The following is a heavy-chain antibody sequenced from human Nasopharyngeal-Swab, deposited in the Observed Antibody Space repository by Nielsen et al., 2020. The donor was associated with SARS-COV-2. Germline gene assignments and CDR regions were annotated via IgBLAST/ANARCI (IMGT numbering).Heavy chain of an antibody. CDR1: GFTFSSYA. D-gene: IGHD3-10*02. CDR2: ISGSGGST. Sequence: GESLKISCAASGFTFSSYAMSWVRQAPGKGLEWVSAISGSGGSTYYADSVKGRFIISRDNSKNTLYLQMNSLRAEDTAVYYCAKAPRGITMSYFQHWGQGTLVTVSS. CDR3: AKAPRGITMSYFQH. J-gene: IGHJ1*01. V-gene: IGHV3-23*01.